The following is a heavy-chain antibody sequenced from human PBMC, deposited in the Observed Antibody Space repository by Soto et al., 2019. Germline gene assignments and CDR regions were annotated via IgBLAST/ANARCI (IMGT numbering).Heavy chain of an antibody. CDR2: IYYTGST. CDR1: GASVSIGSYY. D-gene: IGHD1-20*01. CDR3: ARAGRYTASY. J-gene: IGHJ4*02. V-gene: IGHV4-61*01. Sequence: SETLSLTCTVSGASVSIGSYYWSCIRRPPGKGLEWIGYIYYTGSTTYNPSLKSRVTMSVDTSKNQFSLRLTSVTAADTAIYYCARAGRYTASYWGQGALVTVSS.